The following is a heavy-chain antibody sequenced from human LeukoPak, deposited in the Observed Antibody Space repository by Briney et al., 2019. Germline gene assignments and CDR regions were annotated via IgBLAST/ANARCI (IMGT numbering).Heavy chain of an antibody. CDR1: GGSISSYY. CDR2: IYYSGST. V-gene: IGHV4-59*01. D-gene: IGHD6-13*01. J-gene: IGHJ4*02. CDR3: ARERGISSWYIDY. Sequence: KTSETLSLTCTVSGGSISSYYWSWIRQPPGKGLEWIGYIYYSGSTNYNPSLKSRVTISVDTSKNQFSLKLSSVTAADTAVYYCARERGISSWYIDYWGQGTLVTVSS.